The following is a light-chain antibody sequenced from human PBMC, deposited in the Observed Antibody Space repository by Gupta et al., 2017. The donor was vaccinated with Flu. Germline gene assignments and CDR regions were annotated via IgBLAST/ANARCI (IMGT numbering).Light chain of an antibody. V-gene: IGLV2-11*01. CDR3: CSYAGTYTYV. CDR2: DVS. J-gene: IGLJ1*01. Sequence: MVYDVSKRPSGVPDRFSCSKSGNTASLTISALQAEDEADYYFCSYAGTYTYVFSTGTWVTVL.